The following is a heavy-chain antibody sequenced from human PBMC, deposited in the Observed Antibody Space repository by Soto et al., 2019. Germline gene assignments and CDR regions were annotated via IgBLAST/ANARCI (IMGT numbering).Heavy chain of an antibody. V-gene: IGHV4-59*01. Sequence: PETLSLTCSVSSGSISSYYWSWIRQPPGKGLEWIGFIFYSGNTNYNPSLKSRVTMSVDTSKNQFSLKLSSVTAADTAVYYCARQGYCSNGVCFGWFDPWGQGTLVTVS. CDR2: IFYSGNT. CDR3: ARQGYCSNGVCFGWFDP. D-gene: IGHD2-8*01. CDR1: SGSISSYY. J-gene: IGHJ5*02.